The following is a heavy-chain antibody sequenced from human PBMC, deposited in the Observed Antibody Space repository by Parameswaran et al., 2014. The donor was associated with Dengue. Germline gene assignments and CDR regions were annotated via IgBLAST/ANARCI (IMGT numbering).Heavy chain of an antibody. Sequence: WVRQAPGQGLEWMGIINPSGGSTSYAQKFQGRVTMTRDTSTSTVYMELSSLRSEDTAVYYCAREYYGSGSYYNSDYWGQGTLVPSPQ. CDR3: AREYYGSGSYYNSDY. D-gene: IGHD3-10*01. J-gene: IGHJ4*02. CDR2: INPSGGST. V-gene: IGHV1-46*01.